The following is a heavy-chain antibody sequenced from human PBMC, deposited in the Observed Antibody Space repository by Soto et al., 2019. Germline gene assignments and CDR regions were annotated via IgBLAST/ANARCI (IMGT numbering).Heavy chain of an antibody. J-gene: IGHJ4*02. V-gene: IGHV1-58*01. Sequence: ASVKVSCKASGFTFTSSAVQWVRQARGQRLEWIGWIVVGSGNTNYAQKFQERVTITRDMSTSTAYMELSSLRSEDTAVYYCAAVSDYYGSGSYYSDYWGQGTLVTVSS. D-gene: IGHD3-10*01. CDR3: AAVSDYYGSGSYYSDY. CDR1: GFTFTSSA. CDR2: IVVGSGNT.